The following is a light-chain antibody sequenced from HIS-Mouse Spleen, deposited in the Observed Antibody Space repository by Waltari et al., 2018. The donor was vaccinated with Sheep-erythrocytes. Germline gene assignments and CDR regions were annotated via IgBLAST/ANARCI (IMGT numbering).Light chain of an antibody. CDR3: YSTDSSGNGV. CDR2: EDS. J-gene: IGLJ2*01. V-gene: IGLV3-10*01. Sequence: SYVLTQPPSVSVHPRKTARITGGGNHMGSKSVHWYQQKSGQAPVLVIYEDSKRPSGIPERFSGSSSGTMATLTISGAQVEDEADYYCYSTDSSGNGVFGGGTKLTVL. CDR1: HMGSKS.